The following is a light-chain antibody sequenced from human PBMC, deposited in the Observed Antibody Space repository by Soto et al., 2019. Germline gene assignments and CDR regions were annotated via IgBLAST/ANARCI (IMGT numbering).Light chain of an antibody. Sequence: DIQMTQSPSTLSASVGDRVTITCRASQSISSWLAWYQQKPGKAPKLLIYKASSLESGVPSRFSGSGSGTEFTLTISSLQPEDFATYYCQQYNSYSWTFGQGTKVDIK. CDR3: QQYNSYSWT. J-gene: IGKJ1*01. CDR2: KAS. V-gene: IGKV1-5*03. CDR1: QSISSW.